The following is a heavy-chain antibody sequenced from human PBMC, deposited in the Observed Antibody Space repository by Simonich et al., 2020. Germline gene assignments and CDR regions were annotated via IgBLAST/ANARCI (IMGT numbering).Heavy chain of an antibody. CDR2: LWYDGRNT. CDR3: ARAYSSSWYNWFDP. Sequence: QVQLVESGGGVVQPGSALRLSCAASGLTFSSYGMHGVRQAPGKGLECVAVLWYDGRNTYYADSLKGRFTISRDNSKNTLYLQMNSRGAEDTAVYYCARAYSSSWYNWFDPWGQGTLVTVSS. J-gene: IGHJ5*02. D-gene: IGHD6-13*01. V-gene: IGHV3-33*01. CDR1: GLTFSSYG.